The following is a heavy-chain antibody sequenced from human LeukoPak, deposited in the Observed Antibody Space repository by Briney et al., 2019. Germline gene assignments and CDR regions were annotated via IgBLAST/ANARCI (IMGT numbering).Heavy chain of an antibody. J-gene: IGHJ4*02. D-gene: IGHD1-26*01. Sequence: ASVKVSCKAFGYSFSSRYMHWVRQAPGQGLEWMGWVIPSSGGTKSAQTVQGRVTMTRDTSITTAYMELSGLTSDDTAVYYCAREISGSYYYWGQGTLVTVSS. CDR3: AREISGSYYY. CDR2: VIPSSGGT. CDR1: GYSFSSRY. V-gene: IGHV1-2*02.